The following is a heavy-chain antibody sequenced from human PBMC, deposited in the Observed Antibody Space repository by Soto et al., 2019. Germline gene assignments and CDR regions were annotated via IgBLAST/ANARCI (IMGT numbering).Heavy chain of an antibody. CDR2: IIPIFGTA. J-gene: IGHJ6*02. V-gene: IGHV1-69*12. Sequence: QVQLVQSGAEVKKPGSSVKVSCKASGGTFSSYAISWVRQAPGQGLEWMGGIIPIFGTANYAQKFQGRVTITADESTSTXYMELSSRRSEDTAVYYCARDRGSYYGYYYYGMDVWGQGPTVTVSS. CDR1: GGTFSSYA. CDR3: ARDRGSYYGYYYYGMDV. D-gene: IGHD1-26*01.